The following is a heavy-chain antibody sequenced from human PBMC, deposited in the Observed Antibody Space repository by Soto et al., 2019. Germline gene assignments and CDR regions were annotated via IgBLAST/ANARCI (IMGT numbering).Heavy chain of an antibody. CDR3: ARASSSPTYYYYGMDV. CDR2: ISSSSSTI. Sequence: GGSLRLSCAASGFTFSSYSMNWVRQAQGKGLEWVSYISSSSSTIYYADSVKGRFTISRDNAKNSLYLQMNSLRDEDTAVYYCARASSSPTYYYYGMDVWGQGTTVTVSS. J-gene: IGHJ6*02. V-gene: IGHV3-48*02. D-gene: IGHD6-6*01. CDR1: GFTFSSYS.